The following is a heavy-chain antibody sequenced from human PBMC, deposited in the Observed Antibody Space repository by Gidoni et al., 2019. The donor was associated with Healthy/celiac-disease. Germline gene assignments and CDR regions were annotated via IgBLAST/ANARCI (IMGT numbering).Heavy chain of an antibody. Sequence: EVQLVESGGGLVQPGRSLRLSCTASGFTFGDYAMSWVRQAPGKGLEWVGFIRSKAYGGTTEYAASVKGRFTISRDDSKSIAYLQMNSLKTEDTAVYYCTRDLAPMNYWGQGTLVTVSS. CDR2: IRSKAYGGTT. CDR1: GFTFGDYA. V-gene: IGHV3-49*04. J-gene: IGHJ4*02. CDR3: TRDLAPMNY. D-gene: IGHD3-16*01.